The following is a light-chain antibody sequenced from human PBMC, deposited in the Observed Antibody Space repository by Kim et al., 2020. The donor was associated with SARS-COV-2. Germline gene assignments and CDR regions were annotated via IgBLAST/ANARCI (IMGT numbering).Light chain of an antibody. CDR3: GTWDSSLSAIYV. CDR1: SSNIGNNY. V-gene: IGLV1-51*01. J-gene: IGLJ1*01. CDR2: DNN. Sequence: KVTISCSGSSSNIGNNYVSWYQQLPGTAPKLLIYDNNKRPSGIPDRFSGSKSGTSATLGITGLQTGDEADYYCGTWDSSLSAIYVFGTGTKVTVL.